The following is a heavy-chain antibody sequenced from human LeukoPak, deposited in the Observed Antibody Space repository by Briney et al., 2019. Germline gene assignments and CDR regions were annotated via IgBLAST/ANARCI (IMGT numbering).Heavy chain of an antibody. CDR2: INPNSGGT. J-gene: IGHJ5*02. CDR1: GYTFTGYY. CDR3: ARERTVVTVPLHDNWFDP. D-gene: IGHD4-23*01. Sequence: ALVKVSCKASGYTFTGYYMHWVRQAPGQGLEWMGWINPNSGGTNYAQKFQGRVTMTRDTSISTAYMELSRLRSDDTAVYYCARERTVVTVPLHDNWFDPWGQGTLVTVSS. V-gene: IGHV1-2*02.